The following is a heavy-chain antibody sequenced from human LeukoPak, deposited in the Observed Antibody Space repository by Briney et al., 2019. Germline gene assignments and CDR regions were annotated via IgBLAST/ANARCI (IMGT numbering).Heavy chain of an antibody. J-gene: IGHJ4*02. V-gene: IGHV3-23*01. CDR1: GFTFSTYA. CDR3: AKDGQIVVGPTTMGNYFDY. CDR2: ISTSGGST. D-gene: IGHD2-2*01. Sequence: PGGSLRLSCAASGFTFSTYAMSWVRQAPGKGLEWVSGISTSGGSTYYADSVKGRFTMSRDNSKNTLYLQMNILRAEDTAVYYCAKDGQIVVGPTTMGNYFDYWGQGTVVTVPS.